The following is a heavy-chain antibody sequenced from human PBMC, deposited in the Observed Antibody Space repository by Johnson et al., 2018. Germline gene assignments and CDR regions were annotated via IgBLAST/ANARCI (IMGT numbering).Heavy chain of an antibody. V-gene: IGHV1-3*01. J-gene: IGHJ3*02. D-gene: IGHD2-15*01. CDR2: LNVGNDNT. CDR3: ARGKIAPKGAFDI. CDR1: GYTFTTYT. Sequence: QVQLVESGAEVKMPGASVKVSCQTSGYTFTTYTIHWVRQAPGQRPEWMGWLNVGNDNTRYSQNFQGRVTITADESTSTAYMELSSLRSEDTAVYYCARGKIAPKGAFDIWGQVTMVTVSS.